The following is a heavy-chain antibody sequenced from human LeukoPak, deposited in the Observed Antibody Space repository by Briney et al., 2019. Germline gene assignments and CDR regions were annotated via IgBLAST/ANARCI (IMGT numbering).Heavy chain of an antibody. CDR1: GFTFSSYW. V-gene: IGHV3-7*01. J-gene: IGHJ4*02. CDR2: IKQDGSEK. D-gene: IGHD3-3*01. Sequence: PGGSLRLSCAASGFTFSSYWMSWVRQAPGKGLEWVANIKQDGSEKYYVDSVKGRFTISRDNAKNSLYLQMNSLRAEDTAVYYCARVPGDFWSGYFYYFDYWGQGTLVTVSS. CDR3: ARVPGDFWSGYFYYFDY.